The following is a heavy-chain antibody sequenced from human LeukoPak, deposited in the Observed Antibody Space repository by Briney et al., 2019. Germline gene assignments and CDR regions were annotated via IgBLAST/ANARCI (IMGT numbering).Heavy chain of an antibody. V-gene: IGHV1-69*05. J-gene: IGHJ4*02. CDR1: GGTLSSYA. CDR3: ARSYGTYYCDY. Sequence: SVKVSCKASGGTLSSYAISWVRHAPRQGLECMGRIIPIFGTENYAQKFQGRVTITTDEHTSTAYMELSSLRSEDTAVYYCARSYGTYYCDYWGQGTLVTVSS. D-gene: IGHD1-14*01. CDR2: IIPIFGTE.